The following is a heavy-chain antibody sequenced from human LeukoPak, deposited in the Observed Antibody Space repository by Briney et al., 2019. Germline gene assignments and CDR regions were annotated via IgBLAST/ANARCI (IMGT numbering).Heavy chain of an antibody. J-gene: IGHJ6*03. CDR1: GFTFSDYY. CDR3: ARKNIVVVPAAPPHYYYYYYYMDV. D-gene: IGHD2-2*01. CDR2: ISSSGSTI. V-gene: IGHV3-11*01. Sequence: PGGSLRLSCAASGFTFSDYYMSWIRQAPGKGLEWVSYISSSGSTIYYADSVKGRFTISRDNAKNSLYLQINSLRAEDTAVYYCARKNIVVVPAAPPHYYYYYYYMDVRGKGTTVTVSS.